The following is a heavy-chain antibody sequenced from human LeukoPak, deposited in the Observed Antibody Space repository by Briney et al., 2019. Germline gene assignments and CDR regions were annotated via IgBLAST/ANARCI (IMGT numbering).Heavy chain of an antibody. Sequence: GGSLRLSCAASGFTFSSYEMNWVRQAPGKGLEWVSYISSGSTIYYADSVKGRFTISRDNAKNSLYLQMNSLRAEDTAVYYCARGRYDSSGYLIIPYYFDYWGQGTLVTVSS. D-gene: IGHD3-22*01. CDR1: GFTFSSYE. J-gene: IGHJ4*02. CDR2: ISSGSTI. V-gene: IGHV3-48*03. CDR3: ARGRYDSSGYLIIPYYFDY.